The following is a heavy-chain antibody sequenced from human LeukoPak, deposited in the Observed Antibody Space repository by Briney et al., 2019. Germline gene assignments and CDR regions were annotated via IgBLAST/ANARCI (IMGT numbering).Heavy chain of an antibody. J-gene: IGHJ4*02. D-gene: IGHD3-22*01. CDR3: ARGHYYDSSGYFDY. Sequence: GGSLRLSCAASGFTFSSYSMNWVRQAPGKGLEWVSSISSSSSYIYYADSVKGRFTISRDNAQSSLYLQMNSLRAEDTAVYYCARGHYYDSSGYFDYWGQGTLVTVSS. V-gene: IGHV3-21*01. CDR2: ISSSSSYI. CDR1: GFTFSSYS.